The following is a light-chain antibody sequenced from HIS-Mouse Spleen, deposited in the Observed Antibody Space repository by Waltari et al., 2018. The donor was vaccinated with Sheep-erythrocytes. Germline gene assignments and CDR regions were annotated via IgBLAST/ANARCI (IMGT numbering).Light chain of an antibody. CDR2: QDS. V-gene: IGLV3-1*01. CDR1: KLGDKY. Sequence: SYELTQPPSVSVSPGQTASITCSGDKLGDKYAYWYQQKPGQSPVLVIYQDSKRPSGIPERFSGSNSGNTATLTISGTQAMDEADYYCQAWDSSTAVFGVGTKLTVL. CDR3: QAWDSSTAV. J-gene: IGLJ2*01.